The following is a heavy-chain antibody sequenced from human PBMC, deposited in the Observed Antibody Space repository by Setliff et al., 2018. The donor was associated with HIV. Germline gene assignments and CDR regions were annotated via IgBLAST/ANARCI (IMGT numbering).Heavy chain of an antibody. CDR3: ARDLRVRYYYYYMDV. Sequence: GASVKVSCKASGGPFTSAFNWVRQVPGQGLEWMGGIIPIFGTANYAQNFGGRVTITADQSTTTSYLQLNSLRFEDTAIYYCARDLRVRYYYYYMDVWGKGTTVTVS. D-gene: IGHD2-21*01. J-gene: IGHJ6*03. CDR1: GGPFTSA. V-gene: IGHV1-69*13. CDR2: IIPIFGTA.